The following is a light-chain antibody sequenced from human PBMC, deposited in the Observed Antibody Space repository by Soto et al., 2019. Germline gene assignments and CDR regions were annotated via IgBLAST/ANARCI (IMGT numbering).Light chain of an antibody. CDR2: GAS. CDR1: QTISNNY. V-gene: IGKV3-20*01. CDR3: QQYGSSPLT. J-gene: IGKJ4*01. Sequence: EIVLTQSPGTLSLSPGERGTLSCRASQTISNNYLAWYQQKPGQAPRLLISGASSRATGIPDRFGGSGSGTDFTLTISRLEPEDFAVYYCQQYGSSPLTFGGGTKVEIK.